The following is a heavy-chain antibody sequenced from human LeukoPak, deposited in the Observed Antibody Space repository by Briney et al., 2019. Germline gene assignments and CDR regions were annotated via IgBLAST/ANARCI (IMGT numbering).Heavy chain of an antibody. J-gene: IGHJ3*01. V-gene: IGHV3-74*01. CDR3: VVVVEPPDSDGFDV. CDR1: GFTFGNSW. Sequence: GSLRLSCAASGFTFGNSWVHWVRQAPGKGLVWVSLINADGSTATYADSVKGRFTISRDNARNTLSLQMNSLTIEDTAVYYCVVVVEPPDSDGFDVWGQGTMITVSS. CDR2: INADGSTA. D-gene: IGHD1-14*01.